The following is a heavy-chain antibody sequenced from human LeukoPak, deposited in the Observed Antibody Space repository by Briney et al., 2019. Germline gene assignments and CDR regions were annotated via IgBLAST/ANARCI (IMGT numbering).Heavy chain of an antibody. Sequence: PGRSLRLSCAASGFTFSSYAMHWVRQAPGKGLEWVAVISYDGSNKYYADSVKGRFTISSDNSKNTLYPQMNSLRAEDTAVYYCARDEGYYFDYWGQGTLVTVSS. CDR2: ISYDGSNK. V-gene: IGHV3-30-3*01. CDR1: GFTFSSYA. CDR3: ARDEGYYFDY. J-gene: IGHJ4*02.